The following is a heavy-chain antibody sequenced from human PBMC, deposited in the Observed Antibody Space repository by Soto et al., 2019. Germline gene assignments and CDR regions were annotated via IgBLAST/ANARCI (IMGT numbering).Heavy chain of an antibody. J-gene: IGHJ4*02. V-gene: IGHV4-31*03. Sequence: SETLSLTCSVSGVSVISGGHYWNWIRQFPGKGLEWIGYIYHSGGGYYNPSLKSRASMSVDTSKNEFSLRLASVTAADTAVYFCASDTAATVDRHYFDYCGQGSMVTVYS. CDR3: ASDTAATVDRHYFDY. D-gene: IGHD4-17*01. CDR2: IYHSGGG. CDR1: GVSVISGGHY.